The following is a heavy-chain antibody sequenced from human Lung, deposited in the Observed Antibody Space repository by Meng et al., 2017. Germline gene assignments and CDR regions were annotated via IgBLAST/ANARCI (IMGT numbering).Heavy chain of an antibody. J-gene: IGHJ4*02. D-gene: IGHD4-11*01. V-gene: IGHV4-34*01. CDR1: GGSFSDYY. Sequence: GQRREGGVGLLKPSETLSLTCVVAGGSFSDYYWSWIRQPPGKGLEWIGEINHSGSTNYNPSLESRATISVDTSQNNLSLKLSSVTAADSAVYYCARGPTTMAHDFDYWGQGTLVTVSS. CDR3: ARGPTTMAHDFDY. CDR2: INHSGST.